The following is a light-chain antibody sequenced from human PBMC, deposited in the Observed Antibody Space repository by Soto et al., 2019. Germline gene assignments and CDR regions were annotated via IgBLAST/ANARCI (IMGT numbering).Light chain of an antibody. CDR3: LQYHNLWA. CDR2: RAS. V-gene: IGKV3-15*01. Sequence: EILMTQSPATVSVSPGDSATLSCRASQNIYYNVDWYQHRPGQAPIVLIYRASTRAPGVPARFSGSGSGTDFTITSSRLQPEDFTVYSCLQYHNLWAFGQGTKVEI. J-gene: IGKJ1*01. CDR1: QNIYYN.